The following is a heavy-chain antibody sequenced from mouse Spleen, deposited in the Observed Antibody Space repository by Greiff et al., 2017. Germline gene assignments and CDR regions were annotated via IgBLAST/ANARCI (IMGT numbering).Heavy chain of an antibody. CDR2: ISYDGSN. CDR3: AGLRPSYAMDY. J-gene: IGHJ4*01. D-gene: IGHD2-4*01. V-gene: IGHV3-6*01. CDR1: GYSITSGYY. Sequence: EVQVVESGPGLVKPSQSLSLTCSVTGYSITSGYYWNWIRQFPGNKLEWMGYISYDGSNNYNPSLKNRISITRDTSKNQFFLKLNSVTTEDTATYYCAGLRPSYAMDYWGQGTSVTVSS.